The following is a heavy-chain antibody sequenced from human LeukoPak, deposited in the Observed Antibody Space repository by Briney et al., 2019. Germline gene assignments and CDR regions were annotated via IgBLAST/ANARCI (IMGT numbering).Heavy chain of an antibody. V-gene: IGHV3-23*01. J-gene: IGHJ4*02. CDR2: ISGSGGST. Sequence: GGSLRLSCAASGFTFSNAWMNWVRQAPGKGLEWVSAISGSGGSTYYADSVKGRFTISRDNSKNTLYLQMNSLRAEDTAVYYCAKDPGYCSGGSCYGDLGYFDYWGQGALVTVSS. CDR1: GFTFSNAW. D-gene: IGHD2-15*01. CDR3: AKDPGYCSGGSCYGDLGYFDY.